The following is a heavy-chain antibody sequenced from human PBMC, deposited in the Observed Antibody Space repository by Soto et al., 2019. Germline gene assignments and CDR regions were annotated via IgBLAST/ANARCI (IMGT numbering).Heavy chain of an antibody. Sequence: EVQLLESGGGLVQPGGSLRVPCVASGFTFDNYVMTWVRQAPGKGLEWVSAISGNSGFTWYADSVKGRFTLSRDNFKNTLSLEMNNLRAEDTAVYFCAKVDDWNKARCFDRWGQGTLVTVSS. CDR3: AKVDDWNKARCFDR. D-gene: IGHD1-1*01. CDR1: GFTFDNYV. J-gene: IGHJ5*02. V-gene: IGHV3-23*01. CDR2: ISGNSGFT.